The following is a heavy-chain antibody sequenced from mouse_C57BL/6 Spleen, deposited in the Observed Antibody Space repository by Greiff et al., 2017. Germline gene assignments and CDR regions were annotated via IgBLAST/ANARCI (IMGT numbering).Heavy chain of an antibody. D-gene: IGHD2-3*01. V-gene: IGHV1-9*01. J-gene: IGHJ4*01. CDR3: ARGYDDGRMDY. CDR2: ILPGSGST. CDR1: GYTFTGYW. Sequence: QVQLQQSGAELMKPGASVKLSCKATGYTFTGYWIEWVKQRPGHGLEWIGEILPGSGSTTYNEKFKGKATFTADTSSNTAYMQLSSLTTEDCAIYYCARGYDDGRMDYWGQGTSVTVSS.